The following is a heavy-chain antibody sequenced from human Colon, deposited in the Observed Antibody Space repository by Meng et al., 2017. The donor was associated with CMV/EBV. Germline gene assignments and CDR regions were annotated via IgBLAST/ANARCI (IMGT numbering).Heavy chain of an antibody. CDR2: LDSGENIK. CDR1: GFSFNNYE. J-gene: IGHJ3*02. V-gene: IGHV3-48*03. CDR3: ARVMVVEPNHQKAFDI. D-gene: IGHD2-15*01. Sequence: GESLKISCVASGFSFNNYEMHWVRQSPGKGLEWISYLDSGENIKYYADSVKGRFTTSSDNVKNSVYLQMNGLRVEDTAVYYCARVMVVEPNHQKAFDIWGQGT.